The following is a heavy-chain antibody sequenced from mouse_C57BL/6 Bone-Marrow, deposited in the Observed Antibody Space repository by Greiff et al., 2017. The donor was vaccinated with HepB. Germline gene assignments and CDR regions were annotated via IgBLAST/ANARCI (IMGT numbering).Heavy chain of an antibody. D-gene: IGHD2-5*01. V-gene: IGHV5-4*01. J-gene: IGHJ4*01. CDR1: GFTFSSYA. CDR3: ARDYYSNYCYAMDY. Sequence: EVKLVESGGGLVKPGGSLKLSCAASGFTFSSYAMSWVRQTPEKRLEWVATISDGGSYTYYPDNVKGRFTISRDNAKNSRYLQMSHLKSEDTAMYYCARDYYSNYCYAMDYWGQGTSVTVSS. CDR2: ISDGGSYT.